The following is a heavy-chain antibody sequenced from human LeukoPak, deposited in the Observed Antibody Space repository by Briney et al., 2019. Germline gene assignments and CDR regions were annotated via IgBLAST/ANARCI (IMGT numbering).Heavy chain of an antibody. J-gene: IGHJ4*02. CDR3: ARRAGALYYYDTSGPFDH. V-gene: IGHV3-53*01. D-gene: IGHD3-22*01. CDR2: IYTGGST. Sequence: GGSLRLSCAASGFTFSSYWMSWVRQAPGQGLEWVSVIYTGGSTHYADSVKGRFIISRDNSKNTVYLQMNSLRADDTAVYFCARRAGALYYYDTSGPFDHWDRGTLVTVSS. CDR1: GFTFSSYW.